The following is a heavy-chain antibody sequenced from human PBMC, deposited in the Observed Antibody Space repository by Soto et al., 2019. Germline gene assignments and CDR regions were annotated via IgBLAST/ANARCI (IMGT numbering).Heavy chain of an antibody. CDR3: AKDSHYLATRYGMDF. CDR2: ISGGGGST. Sequence: GGSLRLSCAASGFTFSNYAMSWVRQAPGKGLEWVSAISGGGGSTYYADSVKGRSTISRDNSKNTLYLQMNSLRAEDTAVYYCAKDSHYLATRYGMDFWGQGTTVNVSS. V-gene: IGHV3-23*01. CDR1: GFTFSNYA. J-gene: IGHJ6*02. D-gene: IGHD1-26*01.